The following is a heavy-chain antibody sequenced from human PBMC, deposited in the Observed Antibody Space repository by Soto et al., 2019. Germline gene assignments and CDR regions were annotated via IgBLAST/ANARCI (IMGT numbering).Heavy chain of an antibody. V-gene: IGHV1-69*01. D-gene: IGHD4-17*01. CDR1: GGTFSSYA. CDR2: IIPIFGTA. CDR3: ARALPDYGDSLRAFDI. Sequence: QVQLVQSGAEVKKPGSSVKVSCKASGGTFSSYAISWVRQAPGQGLEWMGGIIPIFGTANYAQKFQGRVTITADESTSKAYMELSSLRSEDTGVYYRARALPDYGDSLRAFDIWGQGTMVPVSS. J-gene: IGHJ3*02.